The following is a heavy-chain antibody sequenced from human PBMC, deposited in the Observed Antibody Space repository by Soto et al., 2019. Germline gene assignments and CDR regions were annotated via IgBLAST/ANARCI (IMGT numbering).Heavy chain of an antibody. CDR2: ISGGSSGI. J-gene: IGHJ4*02. Sequence: GGSLRLSCVASGFTFSSYAMSWVRQAPGRGLEWVSTISGGSSGIFYADSVKGRFTISRDNLKNTLYLQMNSLRGEDTAVYYCESQRPYYYDYSGYLQNWGQGTLVTV. CDR1: GFTFSSYA. CDR3: ESQRPYYYDYSGYLQN. D-gene: IGHD3-22*01. V-gene: IGHV3-23*01.